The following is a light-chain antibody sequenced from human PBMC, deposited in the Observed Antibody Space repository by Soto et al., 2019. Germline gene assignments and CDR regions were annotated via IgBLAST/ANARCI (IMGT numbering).Light chain of an antibody. J-gene: IGLJ1*01. V-gene: IGLV2-14*01. CDR1: SSDVGGYNY. CDR2: EVT. CDR3: YSYTSCATYV. Sequence: QSLLTQPASVSGSPGQSITISCTGTSSDVGGYNYVSWYQHHPGKAPKLMIYEVTNRPSGVSNRFSGSKSGNTASLTISGLQADDEADYYCYSYTSCATYVFGTGTKGTVL.